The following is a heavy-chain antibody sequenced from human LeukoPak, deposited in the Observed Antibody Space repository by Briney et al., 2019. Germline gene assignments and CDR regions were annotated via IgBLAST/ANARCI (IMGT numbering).Heavy chain of an antibody. D-gene: IGHD4-17*01. CDR3: ARVLYGDYWFDP. Sequence: PSQTLSLTCAVSGGSISSGGYSWSWIRQPPGKGLEWIGYIYHSGSTYYNPSLKSRVTISVDRSKNQFSLKLSSVTAADTAVYYCARVLYGDYWFDPWGQGTLVTVSS. J-gene: IGHJ5*02. CDR2: IYHSGST. CDR1: GGSISSGGYS. V-gene: IGHV4-30-2*01.